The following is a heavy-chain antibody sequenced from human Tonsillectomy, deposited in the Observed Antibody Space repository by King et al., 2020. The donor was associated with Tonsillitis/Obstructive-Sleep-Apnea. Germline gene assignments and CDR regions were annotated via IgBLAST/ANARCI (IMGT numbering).Heavy chain of an antibody. CDR3: VRQTLSSWYAPTFDF. D-gene: IGHD6-13*01. J-gene: IGHJ4*02. CDR2: NYYSGST. CDR1: GGSIRSYY. Sequence: QLQESGPGLVKPSETLSLTCTVSGGSIRSYYWSWIRQPPGKGLGWIAYNYYSGSTNYSHALKNRVTISVDTSKNQFSLRLSSVTVAATDVYYCVRQTLSSWYAPTFDFWGQGTLVTVSS. V-gene: IGHV4-59*08.